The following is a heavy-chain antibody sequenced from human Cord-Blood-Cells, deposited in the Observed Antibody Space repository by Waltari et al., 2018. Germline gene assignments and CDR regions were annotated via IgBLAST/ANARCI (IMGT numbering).Heavy chain of an antibody. D-gene: IGHD2-2*01. J-gene: IGHJ6*02. CDR1: GYTFTSYY. CDR2: INPSGGST. CDR3: AREFVVVVPAAYVYYYGMDV. Sequence: QVQLVQFGAEVKKPGASVKVSCKASGYTFTSYYMHWVRQAPGQGLEWMGIINPSGGSTSYAQKFQGRVTMTRDTSTSTVYMELSSLRSEDTAVYYCAREFVVVVPAAYVYYYGMDVWGQGTTVTVSS. V-gene: IGHV1-46*01.